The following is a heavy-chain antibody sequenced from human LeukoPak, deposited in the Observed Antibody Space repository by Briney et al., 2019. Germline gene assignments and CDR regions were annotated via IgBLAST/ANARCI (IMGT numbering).Heavy chain of an antibody. Sequence: QPGGSLRLSCAASGFTFSSYAMHWVRQAPGKGLEWVAVISYDGSNKYYADSVKGRFTISRDNSKNTLYLQMNSLRAEDTAVYYCAKEGNYDFWSGFSYGMDIWGQGTTVSVSS. D-gene: IGHD3-3*01. J-gene: IGHJ6*02. CDR3: AKEGNYDFWSGFSYGMDI. CDR1: GFTFSSYA. V-gene: IGHV3-30-3*01. CDR2: ISYDGSNK.